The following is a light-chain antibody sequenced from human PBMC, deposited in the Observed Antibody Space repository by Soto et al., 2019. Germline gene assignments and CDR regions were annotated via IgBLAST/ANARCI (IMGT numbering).Light chain of an antibody. Sequence: AIRMTQSPSSLSASTGDRVTITCRASQGISSYLAWYQQKPGKAPKLLIYAASTLQSGVPSRFSGSGSGTDFTLTISCLHSEDFATYYCQQYYSYLITFGPGTLLEIK. CDR2: AAS. V-gene: IGKV1-8*01. J-gene: IGKJ5*01. CDR1: QGISSY. CDR3: QQYYSYLIT.